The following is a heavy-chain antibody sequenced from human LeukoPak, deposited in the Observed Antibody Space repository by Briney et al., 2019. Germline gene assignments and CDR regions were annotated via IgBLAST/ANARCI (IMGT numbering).Heavy chain of an antibody. CDR2: INPNSGGT. CDR1: GYTFTGYY. V-gene: IGHV1-2*02. D-gene: IGHD6-19*01. CDR3: ACFIAVAGYFDY. J-gene: IGHJ4*02. Sequence: ASVKVSCKASGYTFTGYYMHWVRPAPGQGLEWMGWINPNSGGTNYAQKFQGRVTMTRDTSISTAYMELSRLRSDDTAVYYCACFIAVAGYFDYWGQGTLVTVSS.